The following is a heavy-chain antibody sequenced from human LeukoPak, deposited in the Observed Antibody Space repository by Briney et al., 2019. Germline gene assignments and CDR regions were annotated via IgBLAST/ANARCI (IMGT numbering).Heavy chain of an antibody. V-gene: IGHV1-46*01. Sequence: ASAKVSCKASGYTFTSYYMHWVRQAPGQGLEWMGIINPSGGSTSYAQKFQGRVTMTRDTSTSTVYMELSSLRSEDTAVYYCARDRTTLDFDYWGQGTLVTVSS. CDR1: GYTFTSYY. CDR3: ARDRTTLDFDY. J-gene: IGHJ4*02. CDR2: INPSGGST. D-gene: IGHD1-14*01.